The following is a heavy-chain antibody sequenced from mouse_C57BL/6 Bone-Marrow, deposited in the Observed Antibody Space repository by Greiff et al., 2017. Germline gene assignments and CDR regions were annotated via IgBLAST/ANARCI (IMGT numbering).Heavy chain of an antibody. CDR2: IYPGGGYT. D-gene: IGHD1-3*01. V-gene: IGHV1-63*01. Sequence: QVQLQQPGAELVKPGASVKLSCKASGYTFTSYWMHWVKQRPGHGLEWIGEIYPGGGYTNYNEKFKGKATLTADKSSSTAYMQFSSLTSEDSAIYYCARGKAQGAMEYWGQGTSVTVAS. CDR3: ARGKAQGAMEY. CDR1: GYTFTSYW. J-gene: IGHJ4*01.